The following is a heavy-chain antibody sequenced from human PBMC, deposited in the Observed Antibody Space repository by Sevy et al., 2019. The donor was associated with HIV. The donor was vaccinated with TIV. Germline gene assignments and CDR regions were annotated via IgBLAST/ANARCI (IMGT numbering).Heavy chain of an antibody. CDR1: EFTFRTYG. CDR2: ISYHGSDK. J-gene: IGHJ6*02. D-gene: IGHD6-19*01. CDR3: ARDMAVIYYYYGMDV. Sequence: GGSLRLSCAASEFTFRTYGMHWVRQAPGKGLEWVTVISYHGSDKYYADSVKGRFTVSRDNSQNTLFLQMNSLRPEDTAVYYCARDMAVIYYYYGMDVWGQGTTVTVSS. V-gene: IGHV3-30*03.